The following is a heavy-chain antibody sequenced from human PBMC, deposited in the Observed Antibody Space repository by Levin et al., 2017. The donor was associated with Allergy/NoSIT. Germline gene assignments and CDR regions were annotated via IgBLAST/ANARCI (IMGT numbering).Heavy chain of an antibody. Sequence: GGSLRLSCVASGFSFGSYEMTWVRQAPGKGLEWISYISSNAVTIFYAASVRGRFTVSRDNAKNSLDLQMNSLRADDTAIYYCATGSHLRPPGGGALDIWGQGTRVTVSS. V-gene: IGHV3-48*03. CDR2: ISSNAVTI. CDR3: ATGSHLRPPGGGALDI. CDR1: GFSFGSYE. J-gene: IGHJ3*02. D-gene: IGHD1-1*01.